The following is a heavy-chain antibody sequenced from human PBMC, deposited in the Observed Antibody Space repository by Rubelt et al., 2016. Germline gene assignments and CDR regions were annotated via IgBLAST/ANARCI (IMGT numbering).Heavy chain of an antibody. Sequence: EVQLVESGGGLVQPGGSLRLSCAASGFTFSSYSMNWVRQAPGKGLEWVSYISSSGSTIYYADSVKGRFTISRDNAKNSLYLQMNSLRAEDTAVYYCARDLSPLWFGESYFDYWGQGTLVTVSS. D-gene: IGHD3-10*01. CDR1: GFTFSSYS. V-gene: IGHV3-48*04. CDR3: ARDLSPLWFGESYFDY. J-gene: IGHJ4*02. CDR2: ISSSGSTI.